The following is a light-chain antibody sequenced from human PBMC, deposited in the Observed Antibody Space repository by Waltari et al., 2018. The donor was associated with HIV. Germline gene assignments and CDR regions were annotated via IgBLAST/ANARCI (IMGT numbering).Light chain of an antibody. CDR2: EVS. J-gene: IGLJ2*01. CDR3: SSYAGSNTDVV. V-gene: IGLV2-8*01. Sequence: QSALTQPPSASGSPGQSVTISCTGTSSDVGGYNYVSWYQQHPGKAPKRMIYEVSKRPSGVPDRFSGSKSGNTASLTVSGLQAEDEADYYCSSYAGSNTDVVFGGGTKLTVL. CDR1: SSDVGGYNY.